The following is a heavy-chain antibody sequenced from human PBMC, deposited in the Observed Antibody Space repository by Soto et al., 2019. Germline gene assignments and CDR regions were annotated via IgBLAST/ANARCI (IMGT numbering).Heavy chain of an antibody. J-gene: IGHJ4*02. CDR1: GYTFTSYA. CDR2: INAGNGNT. Sequence: QVRLVQSGAEVKKPGASVKVSCKASGYTFTSYAMHWVRQAPGQRLEWMGWINAGNGNTKYSQKFQGRVTITRDTSASTAYMELSSLRYEDTAVYYCARSQGPTEYYDFWRGDYYFDYWGQGTLVTVSS. D-gene: IGHD3-3*01. CDR3: ARSQGPTEYYDFWRGDYYFDY. V-gene: IGHV1-3*01.